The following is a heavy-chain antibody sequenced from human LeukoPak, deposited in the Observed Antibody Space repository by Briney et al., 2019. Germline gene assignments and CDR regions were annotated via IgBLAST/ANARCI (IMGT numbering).Heavy chain of an antibody. V-gene: IGHV4-30-4*01. CDR3: ARVGGGDYEVGSLYYFDY. J-gene: IGHJ4*02. CDR2: IYYSGST. D-gene: IGHD4-17*01. CDR1: GGSISSGDYY. Sequence: SLTLSLTCTVSGGSISSGDYYWSWLRQPPGKGLEWIGYIYYSGSTNYNPSLKSRVTISVDTSKNQFSLKLSSVTAADTAVYYCARVGGGDYEVGSLYYFDYWGQGTLVTVSS.